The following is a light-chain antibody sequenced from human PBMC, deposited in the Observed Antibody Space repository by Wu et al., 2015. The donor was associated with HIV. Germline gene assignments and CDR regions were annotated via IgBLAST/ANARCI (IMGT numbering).Light chain of an antibody. J-gene: IGKJ4*01. CDR1: QNINDY. V-gene: IGKV1-5*03. Sequence: DIQMTQSPSTLSASVGDRVTITCRASQNINDYLAWYQQKSGKAPKLVIYKASNLQTGFPSRFRGSGSGTEFTLTISSLQPDDFATYYCQQYDSFPGLTFGGGTKVEDQT. CDR3: QQYDSFPGLT. CDR2: KAS.